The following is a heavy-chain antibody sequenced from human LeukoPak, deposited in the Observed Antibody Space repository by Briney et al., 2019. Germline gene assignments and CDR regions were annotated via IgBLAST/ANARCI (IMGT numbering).Heavy chain of an antibody. D-gene: IGHD3-22*01. CDR3: AKGNYYDSSGYGTYFDY. Sequence: GGSLRLSCAASGFTFDDYAMHWVRQAPGKGLEWVSGISWNSGSIGYADSVKGRFTISRDNAKNSLYLQMNSLRAEDMALHYCAKGNYYDSSGYGTYFDYWGQGTLVTVSS. J-gene: IGHJ4*02. CDR1: GFTFDDYA. V-gene: IGHV3-9*03. CDR2: ISWNSGSI.